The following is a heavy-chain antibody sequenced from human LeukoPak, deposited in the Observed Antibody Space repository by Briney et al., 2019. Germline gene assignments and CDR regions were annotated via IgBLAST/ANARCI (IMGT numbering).Heavy chain of an antibody. D-gene: IGHD3-9*01. CDR2: ISSSGSTI. CDR3: ARGGFDWLLFLDY. V-gene: IGHV3-48*03. J-gene: IGHJ4*02. Sequence: GGSLRLSCAASGFTFSSYEMNWVRQAPGKGLEWVSYISSSGSTIYYADSVKGRFTISRDNAKNSLYLQMNSLRAEDTAVYYCARGGFDWLLFLDYWGQGTLVTVSS. CDR1: GFTFSSYE.